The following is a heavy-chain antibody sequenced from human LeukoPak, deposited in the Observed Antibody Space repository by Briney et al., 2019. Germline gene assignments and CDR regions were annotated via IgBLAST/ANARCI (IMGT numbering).Heavy chain of an antibody. D-gene: IGHD3-16*01. CDR2: ISSSGSTI. CDR3: ASLDPYDYVWGSPTPGEGY. CDR1: GFTFSDYY. J-gene: IGHJ4*02. V-gene: IGHV3-11*01. Sequence: PGGSLRLSCAASGFTFSDYYMSWIRQAPGKGLEWVSYISSSGSTIYYADSVKGRFTISRDNAKNSLYLQMNSLRAEDTAVYYCASLDPYDYVWGSPTPGEGYWGQGTLVTVSS.